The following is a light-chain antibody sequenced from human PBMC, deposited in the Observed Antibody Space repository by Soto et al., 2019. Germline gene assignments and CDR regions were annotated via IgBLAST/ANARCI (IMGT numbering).Light chain of an antibody. CDR2: DVS. V-gene: IGLV2-14*01. CDR1: SSDVGGYNY. CDR3: SSYTSSSTLGV. Sequence: QSALTQPASVSGPPGQSITISCTGTSSDVGGYNYVSWYQQHPGKAPKLMIYDVSNRPSGVSNRFSGSKSGNTVSLTISGLQAEDEADYYCSSYTSSSTLGVFGTGTKVTVL. J-gene: IGLJ1*01.